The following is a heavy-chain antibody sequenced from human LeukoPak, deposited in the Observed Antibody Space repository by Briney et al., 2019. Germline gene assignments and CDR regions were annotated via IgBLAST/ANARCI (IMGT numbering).Heavy chain of an antibody. CDR2: INWNGATT. CDR1: GFTLEESG. Sequence: GGSLRLSCVASGFTLEESGFRWIRHAPGKGLEWVAGINWNGATTAYADSVKGRFTISRDNAEASLYLQMNSLRGEDTAFYYCARSWGTAVPHFFDDWGQGTLVTVSS. CDR3: ARSWGTAVPHFFDD. V-gene: IGHV3-20*04. D-gene: IGHD3-16*01. J-gene: IGHJ4*02.